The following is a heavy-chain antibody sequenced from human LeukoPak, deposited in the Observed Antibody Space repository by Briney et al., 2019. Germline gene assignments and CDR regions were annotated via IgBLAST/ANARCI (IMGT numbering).Heavy chain of an antibody. CDR3: ARDGLAGGYDSDY. J-gene: IGHJ4*02. V-gene: IGHV4-61*02. D-gene: IGHD5-12*01. CDR2: IYTSGST. CDR1: GGSISSGSYY. Sequence: SQTLSLTCTVSGGSISSGSYYWSWIRQPAGKGLEWIGRIYTSGSTNYNPSPKSRVTISVDTSKNQFSLKLSSVTAADTAVYYCARDGLAGGYDSDYWGQGTLVTVSS.